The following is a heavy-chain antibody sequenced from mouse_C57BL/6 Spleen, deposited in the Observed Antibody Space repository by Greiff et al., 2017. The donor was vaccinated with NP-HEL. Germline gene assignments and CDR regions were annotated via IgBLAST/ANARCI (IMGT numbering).Heavy chain of an antibody. Sequence: EVQLQQSGPELVKPGASVKISCKASGYTFTDYYMNWVKQSHGKSLEWIGDINPNNGGTSYNQKFKGKATLTVDKSSSTAYMELRSLTSEDSAVYYCARVDSSGYGDYWGQGTTLTVSS. J-gene: IGHJ2*01. V-gene: IGHV1-26*01. D-gene: IGHD3-2*02. CDR2: INPNNGGT. CDR1: GYTFTDYY. CDR3: ARVDSSGYGDY.